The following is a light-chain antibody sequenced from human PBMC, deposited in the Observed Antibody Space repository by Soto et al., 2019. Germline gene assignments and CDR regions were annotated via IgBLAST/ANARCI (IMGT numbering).Light chain of an antibody. CDR3: HQFGSSPPRT. Sequence: EIVLTQSPGTLSLSPGERATLSCRASQSVSSTSLAWYQHKSGQPPRLLIYAASRRATGIPDRFSGSGSETDFTLTISRLEPEDFAVYYCHQFGSSPPRTFGQGTKVEIK. V-gene: IGKV3-20*01. J-gene: IGKJ1*01. CDR1: QSVSSTS. CDR2: AAS.